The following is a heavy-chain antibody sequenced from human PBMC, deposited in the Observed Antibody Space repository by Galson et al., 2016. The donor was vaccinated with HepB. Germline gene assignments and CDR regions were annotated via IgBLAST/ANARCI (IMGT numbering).Heavy chain of an antibody. Sequence: SLRLSCAASGFTFSSYAMSWVRQAPGKGLEWVSAISGSGGSTYYADSVKGRFTISRDNSKNTLYLQMNSLRAEDTAVYYCAKELHDYSNFRPDYYYGMDVWGQGTTVTVSS. D-gene: IGHD4-11*01. V-gene: IGHV3-23*01. CDR1: GFTFSSYA. CDR3: AKELHDYSNFRPDYYYGMDV. CDR2: ISGSGGST. J-gene: IGHJ6*02.